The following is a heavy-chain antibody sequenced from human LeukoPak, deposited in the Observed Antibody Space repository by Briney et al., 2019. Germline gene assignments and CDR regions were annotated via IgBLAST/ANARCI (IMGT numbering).Heavy chain of an antibody. J-gene: IGHJ4*02. V-gene: IGHV3-23*01. Sequence: GGCLRLSCAASGFTFDNYAMSGVRQAPGKGLEWVLAISGSGDSTYHADSVKGRFIISRDNSKSTVYLQMNSLSADDTAVYYCAKGSAAIRPYYFDYWGQGTLVTVSS. CDR3: AKGSAAIRPYYFDY. CDR1: GFTFDNYA. D-gene: IGHD6-13*01. CDR2: ISGSGDST.